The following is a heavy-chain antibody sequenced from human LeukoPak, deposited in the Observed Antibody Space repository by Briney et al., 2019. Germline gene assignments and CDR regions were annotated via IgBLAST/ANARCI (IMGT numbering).Heavy chain of an antibody. CDR2: FDPEDGET. V-gene: IGHV1-24*01. Sequence: ASVKVSCKVSGYTLTELSMHWVRQAPGKGLEWMGGFDPEDGETIYAQKLQGRVTMTTDTSTNTAYMELRSLRSDDTAVYYCATYCSSTRCPFDYWGQGTLVTVSS. CDR3: ATYCSSTRCPFDY. J-gene: IGHJ4*02. D-gene: IGHD2-2*01. CDR1: GYTLTELS.